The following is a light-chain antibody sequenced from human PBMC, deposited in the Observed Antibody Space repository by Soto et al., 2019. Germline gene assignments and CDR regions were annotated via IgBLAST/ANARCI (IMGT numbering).Light chain of an antibody. CDR1: SSDVGGYNY. CDR2: EVS. J-gene: IGLJ2*01. V-gene: IGLV2-8*01. Sequence: QSALTQPPSASGSAGESVTISCTGTSSDVGGYNYVSWYQQHPGKAPKLMIYEVSKRPSGVPDRFSGSKSGNTASLTVSGLQAEDEADYYCSSYAGSNNFVFGGGIKLTVL. CDR3: SSYAGSNNFV.